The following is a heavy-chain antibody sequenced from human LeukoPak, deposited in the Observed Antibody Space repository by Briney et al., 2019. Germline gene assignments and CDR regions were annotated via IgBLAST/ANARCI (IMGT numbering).Heavy chain of an antibody. CDR3: ARDCSPNILTGYYGSCYFDY. CDR1: GYTFTGYY. J-gene: IGHJ4*02. Sequence: ASVKVSCKASGYTFTGYYMHWVRQAPGQGLEWMGWINPNSGGTNYAQKFQGRVTMTRDTSISTAYMELSRLRSDDTAVYYCARDCSPNILTGYYGSCYFDYWGQGTLVTVSS. CDR2: INPNSGGT. D-gene: IGHD3-9*01. V-gene: IGHV1-2*02.